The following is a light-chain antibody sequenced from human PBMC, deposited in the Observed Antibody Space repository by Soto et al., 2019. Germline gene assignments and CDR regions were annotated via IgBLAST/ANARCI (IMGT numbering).Light chain of an antibody. CDR3: SSYTSSGTDV. Sequence: QSVLTQPASVSGSPGQSIAISCTGTSSDVGAYNCVSWYQQHPGKAPKLMIYDVSNRPSGVSNRFSGSKSGNTASLTISGLQAEDEADYYCSSYTSSGTDVFGTGTKLTVL. CDR1: SSDVGAYNC. J-gene: IGLJ1*01. CDR2: DVS. V-gene: IGLV2-14*01.